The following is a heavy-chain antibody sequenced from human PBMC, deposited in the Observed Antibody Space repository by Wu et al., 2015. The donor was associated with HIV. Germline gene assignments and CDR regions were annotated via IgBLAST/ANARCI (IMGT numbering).Heavy chain of an antibody. CDR1: GYTFTGYY. V-gene: IGHV1-2*02. D-gene: IGHD6-13*01. Sequence: QVQLVQSGAEVKKPGASVKVSCKASGYTFTGYYMHWVRQAPGQGLEWMGWINPNSGGTNYAQKFQGRVTMTRDTSISTAYMELSRLRSDDTAVYYCARVLVPVGSSSWPGMLYYYYYMDVWGKGTTVTV. CDR3: ARVLVPVGSSSWPGMLYYYYYMDV. CDR2: INPNSGGT. J-gene: IGHJ6*03.